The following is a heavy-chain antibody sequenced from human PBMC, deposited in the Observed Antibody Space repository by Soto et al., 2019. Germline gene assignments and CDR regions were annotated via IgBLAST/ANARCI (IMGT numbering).Heavy chain of an antibody. D-gene: IGHD3-22*01. J-gene: IGHJ5*02. V-gene: IGHV4-59*08. CDR1: GDSISSSY. CDR2: IYYTGST. CDR3: ARRPYYYDSSGYYYVGWFDP. Sequence: SETLSRTCTVSGDSISSSYWSWIRQPPGKGLEWIGYIYYTGSTNYNPSLKSRVTISVDMFKNQFSLKLSSVTAADTAVYYCARRPYYYDSSGYYYVGWFDPWGQGTLVTVSS.